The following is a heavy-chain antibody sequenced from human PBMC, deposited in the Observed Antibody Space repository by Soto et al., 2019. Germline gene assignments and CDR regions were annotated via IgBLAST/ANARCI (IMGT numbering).Heavy chain of an antibody. CDR2: IYSGGST. Sequence: GGSLRLSCAASGFTVSSNYMSWVRQAPGRGLEWVSVIYSGGSTYYADSVKGRFTISRDNSKNTLYLQMNSLRAEDTAVYYCARDHPSASDYWGQGTLVTAPQ. J-gene: IGHJ4*02. CDR3: ARDHPSASDY. CDR1: GFTVSSNY. D-gene: IGHD6-6*01. V-gene: IGHV3-66*01.